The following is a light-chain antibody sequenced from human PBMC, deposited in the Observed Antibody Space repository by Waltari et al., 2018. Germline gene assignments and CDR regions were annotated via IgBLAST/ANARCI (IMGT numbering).Light chain of an antibody. CDR2: YDS. Sequence: SYVLTPPPSVSVAPGETARITCGGDNLGSYSVHWYQQKPRQAPVLVIFYDSDRPSGIPARFSGSNSGNTATLTITSVEAGDEARYYCQVWHPDIDPGVFGTGTEVTVL. CDR3: QVWHPDIDPGV. CDR1: NLGSYS. V-gene: IGLV3-21*04. J-gene: IGLJ1*01.